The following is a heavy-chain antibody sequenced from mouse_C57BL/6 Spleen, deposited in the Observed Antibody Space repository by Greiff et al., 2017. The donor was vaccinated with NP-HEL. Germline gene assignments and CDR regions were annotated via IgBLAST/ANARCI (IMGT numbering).Heavy chain of an antibody. CDR1: GFTFSDYG. CDR2: ISSGSSTI. CDR3: ARGGLRRDYAMDY. D-gene: IGHD2-4*01. J-gene: IGHJ4*01. V-gene: IGHV5-17*01. Sequence: EVHLVESGGGLVKPGGSLKLSCAASGFTFSDYGMHWVRQAPEKGLEWVAYISSGSSTIYYADTVKGRFTISRDNAKNTLFLQMTSLRSEDTAMYYCARGGLRRDYAMDYWGQGTSVTVSS.